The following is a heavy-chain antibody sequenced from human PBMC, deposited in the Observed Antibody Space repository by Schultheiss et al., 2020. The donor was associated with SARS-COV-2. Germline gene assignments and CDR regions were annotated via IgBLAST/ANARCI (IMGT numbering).Heavy chain of an antibody. Sequence: GGSLRLSCKGSGYSFTSYWIGWVRQMPGKGLEWMGIIYPGDSDTRYSPSFQGQVTISADKSISTAYLQWSSLKASDTAMYYCARHETGYYASSGGFQHWGQGTLVTVSS. V-gene: IGHV5-51*01. J-gene: IGHJ1*01. CDR3: ARHETGYYASSGGFQH. CDR2: IYPGDSDT. CDR1: GYSFTSYW. D-gene: IGHD3-22*01.